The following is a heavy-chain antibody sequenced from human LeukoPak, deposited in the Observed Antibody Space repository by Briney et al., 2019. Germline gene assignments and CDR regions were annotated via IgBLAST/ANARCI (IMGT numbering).Heavy chain of an antibody. Sequence: TLSLTCTVSGGSISDDSWTWIRQPPGKALEWLARIDWDDDKCYSTSLKTRLTISKDTSKNLVVLTMTNMDPVDTATYYCARNSDYGSGFRENWFDPWGQGTLVTVSS. V-gene: IGHV2-70*04. CDR3: ARNSDYGSGFRENWFDP. J-gene: IGHJ5*02. D-gene: IGHD3-10*01. CDR2: IDWDDDK. CDR1: GGSISDDS.